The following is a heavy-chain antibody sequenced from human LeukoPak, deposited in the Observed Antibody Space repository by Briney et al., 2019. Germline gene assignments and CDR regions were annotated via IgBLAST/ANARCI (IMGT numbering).Heavy chain of an antibody. J-gene: IGHJ5*02. D-gene: IGHD5-12*01. CDR2: ISGSGGST. CDR3: ASSLGVATITSWFDP. V-gene: IGHV3-23*01. CDR1: GFTFSSYA. Sequence: QPGGSLRLSCAASGFTFSSYAMSWVRQAPGKGLEWVSAISGSGGSTYYADSVKGRFTISRDNSKNTLYLQMNSLRAEDTAVYYCASSLGVATITSWFDPWGQGTLVTVSS.